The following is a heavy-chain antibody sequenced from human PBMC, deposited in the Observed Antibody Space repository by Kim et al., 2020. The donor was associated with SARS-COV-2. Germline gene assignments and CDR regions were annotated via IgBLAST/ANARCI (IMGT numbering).Heavy chain of an antibody. Sequence: IYYRGSTNYNPSLKSRVTITVDTSKNQFSLKLSSVTAADTAVYYCARFMDVWGKGTTVTVSS. CDR2: IYYRGST. J-gene: IGHJ6*03. CDR3: ARFMDV. V-gene: IGHV4-59*08.